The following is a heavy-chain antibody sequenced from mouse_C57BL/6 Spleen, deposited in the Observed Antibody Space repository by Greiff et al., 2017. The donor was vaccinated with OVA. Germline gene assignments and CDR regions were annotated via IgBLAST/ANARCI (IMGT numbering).Heavy chain of an antibody. Sequence: VQLQESGAELVRPGASVKLSCKASGYTFTDYYINWVKQRPGQGLEWIARIYPGSGNTYYNEKFKGKATLTAEKSSSTAYMQLSSLTSEDSAVYFCAREDYGSSYGDFDYWGQGTTLTVSS. D-gene: IGHD1-1*01. CDR1: GYTFTDYY. J-gene: IGHJ2*01. CDR3: AREDYGSSYGDFDY. V-gene: IGHV1-76*01. CDR2: IYPGSGNT.